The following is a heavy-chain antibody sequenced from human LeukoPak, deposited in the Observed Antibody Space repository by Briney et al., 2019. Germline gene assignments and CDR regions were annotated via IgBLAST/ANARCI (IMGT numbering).Heavy chain of an antibody. CDR2: ISGSGGST. J-gene: IGHJ4*02. CDR1: GFTFSSYA. CDR3: AKVSITMIVVVIWRSAIFDY. Sequence: RPGGSLRLSCAASGFTFSSYAMSWVRQAPGKGLEWVSAISGSGGSTYYADSVKGRFTISRDNSKNTLYLQMNSLRAEDTAVYYCAKVSITMIVVVIWRSAIFDYWGQGTLVTVSS. V-gene: IGHV3-23*01. D-gene: IGHD3-22*01.